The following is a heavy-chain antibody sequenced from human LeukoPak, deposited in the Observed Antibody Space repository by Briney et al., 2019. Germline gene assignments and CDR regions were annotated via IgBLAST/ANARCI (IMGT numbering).Heavy chain of an antibody. D-gene: IGHD6-13*01. Sequence: GASVKVSCKASRYRFTDYYIYWVRQAPGQGLEWMGQINPNSGDTNYAQKFQGRVTMTRDTSINTVYMELRDLRSDDTAVYYCARDRGYGSSWYWFDPWGQGTLVTVSS. CDR1: RYRFTDYY. J-gene: IGHJ5*02. CDR2: INPNSGDT. V-gene: IGHV1-2*06. CDR3: ARDRGYGSSWYWFDP.